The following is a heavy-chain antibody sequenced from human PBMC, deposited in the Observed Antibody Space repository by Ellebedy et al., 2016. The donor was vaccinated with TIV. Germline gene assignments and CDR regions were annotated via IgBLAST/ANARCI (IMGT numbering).Heavy chain of an antibody. CDR1: GFTFSGHS. J-gene: IGHJ5*01. Sequence: GESLKISCAASGFTFSGHSMNWARQAPGKGLEWVSYIDGSSSTSYYAESVRGRFTISRDNAKNSLYLQMNSLRAEDTAVYHCARGPTYCGDDCNRLLASWGQGILVTVSS. CDR2: IDGSSSTS. V-gene: IGHV3-48*04. D-gene: IGHD2-21*02. CDR3: ARGPTYCGDDCNRLLAS.